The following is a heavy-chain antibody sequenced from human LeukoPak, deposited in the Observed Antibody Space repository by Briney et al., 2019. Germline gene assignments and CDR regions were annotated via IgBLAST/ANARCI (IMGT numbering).Heavy chain of an antibody. CDR2: ISNDGSST. CDR1: GFTFSSYW. Sequence: GGSLRLSCAASGFTFSSYWMHWVRQGPGKGLVWVSRISNDGSSTSYADSVKDRFTISRDNANNTVYLQMNSLRAEDTAVYYCARVFNAFSFDLWGRGTLVTVSS. J-gene: IGHJ2*01. CDR3: ARVFNAFSFDL. V-gene: IGHV3-74*01. D-gene: IGHD2-21*01.